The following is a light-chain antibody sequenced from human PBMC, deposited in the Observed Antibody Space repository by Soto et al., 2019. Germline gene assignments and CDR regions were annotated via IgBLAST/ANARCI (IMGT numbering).Light chain of an antibody. CDR3: SSYTSSSTFPYV. J-gene: IGLJ1*01. V-gene: IGLV2-14*01. Sequence: QSALTQPASVSGSPGQSITISCTGTSSDVGGSTYVSWYQQHPGKAPRLMIYEVSNRPSGVSNRFSGSKSGNTASLTISGLQAEDEADYYCSSYTSSSTFPYVFGTGTKVTVL. CDR2: EVS. CDR1: SSDVGGSTY.